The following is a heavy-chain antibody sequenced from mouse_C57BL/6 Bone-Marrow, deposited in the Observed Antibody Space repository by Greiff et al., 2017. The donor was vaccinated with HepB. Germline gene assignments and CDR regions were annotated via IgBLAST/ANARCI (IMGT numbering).Heavy chain of an antibody. V-gene: IGHV1-81*01. CDR3: ARPPLLLRSLYYYAMDY. CDR1: GYTFTSYG. Sequence: VNVVESGAELARPGASVKLSCKASGYTFTSYGISWVKQRTGQGLEWIGEIYPRSGNTYYNEKFKGKATLTADKSSSTAYMELRSLTSEDSAVYFCARPPLLLRSLYYYAMDYWCQGTSVTVSS. J-gene: IGHJ4*01. CDR2: IYPRSGNT. D-gene: IGHD1-1*01.